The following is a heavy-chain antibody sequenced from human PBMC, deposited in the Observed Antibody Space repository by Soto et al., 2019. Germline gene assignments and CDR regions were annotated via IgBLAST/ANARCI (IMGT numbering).Heavy chain of an antibody. Sequence: GGSLRLSCAASGFTFSSYGMHWVRQAPGKGLEWVAVISYDGSNKYYADSVKGRFTISRDNSKNTLYLQMNSLRAEDTAVYYCAKDWEHIVVVVAATGDYWGQGTLVTVSS. CDR1: GFTFSSYG. D-gene: IGHD2-15*01. J-gene: IGHJ4*02. CDR2: ISYDGSNK. CDR3: AKDWEHIVVVVAATGDY. V-gene: IGHV3-30*18.